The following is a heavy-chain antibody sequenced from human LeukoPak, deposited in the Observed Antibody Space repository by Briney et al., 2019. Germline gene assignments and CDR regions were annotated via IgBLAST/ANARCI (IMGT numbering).Heavy chain of an antibody. CDR1: GYSFDCYW. D-gene: IGHD3-10*01. J-gene: IGHJ4*02. V-gene: IGHV5-10-1*01. CDR3: ARLNYYGSESYSHDY. CDR2: IEPSDSNP. Sequence: GESLRISWRGSGYSFDCYWISWVRPMPGQGLEWMGRIEPSDSNPRYSPSFQVHVTISADKSISTAYMQWSSLEASDTAMYYCARLNYYGSESYSHDYWGQGTLVTVSS.